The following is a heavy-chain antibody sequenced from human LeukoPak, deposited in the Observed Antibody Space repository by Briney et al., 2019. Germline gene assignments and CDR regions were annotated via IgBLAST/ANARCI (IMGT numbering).Heavy chain of an antibody. J-gene: IGHJ4*02. Sequence: SETLSLTCTVSGGSISSYYWSWIRQPPGKGLEWIGYIYYSGTTNYNPSLKSRVTVSADTSKNQFSLKLSSVTAADTAVYYCARGDYYDSSGFLDYWGQGTLVTVSS. V-gene: IGHV4-59*01. CDR1: GGSISSYY. CDR3: ARGDYYDSSGFLDY. CDR2: IYYSGTT. D-gene: IGHD3-22*01.